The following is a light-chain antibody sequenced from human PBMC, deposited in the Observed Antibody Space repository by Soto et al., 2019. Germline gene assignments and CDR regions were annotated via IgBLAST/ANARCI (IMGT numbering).Light chain of an antibody. CDR1: QSVSSN. CDR2: GAS. CDR3: QQYNNWPRT. J-gene: IGKJ1*01. Sequence: EIVMTQSAATLSVSPGERATLSCRASQSVSSNLAWYQQEPGQAPRLLIYGASTRATGIPARFSGSGSGTEFTLTISSLQSEDFAVYYCQQYNNWPRTFGQGTKVDNK. V-gene: IGKV3-15*01.